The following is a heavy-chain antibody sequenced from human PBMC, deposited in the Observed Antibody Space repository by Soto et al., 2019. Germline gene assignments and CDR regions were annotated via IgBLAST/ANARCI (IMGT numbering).Heavy chain of an antibody. CDR3: ARHAYRASNTCYYYYGLDV. J-gene: IGHJ6*02. V-gene: IGHV5-51*01. CDR1: GYTFTNSW. D-gene: IGHD2-2*01. Sequence: PGESLKISCKGSGYTFTNSWIGWVRQMPGKGLEWMGIIYPGDSNIRYSPSFQGQVTISADMSTSTAYLQWSSLKASDTAMYYCARHAYRASNTCYYYYGLDVWGQGTTVTVSS. CDR2: IYPGDSNI.